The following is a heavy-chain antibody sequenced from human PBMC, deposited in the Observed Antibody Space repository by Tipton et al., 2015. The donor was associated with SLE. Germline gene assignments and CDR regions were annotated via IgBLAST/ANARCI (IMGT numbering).Heavy chain of an antibody. CDR3: PIYYHDSTGLHWFDP. CDR2: IYYSGST. Sequence: TLSLTCTVSGGSISSSRYYWGWIRQPPGKGLEWIGNIYYSGSTYYNPSLKSRVTISLDMSKNQFSLRLSSVTAADTAVYYCPIYYHDSTGLHWFDPWGQGTLVTVSS. D-gene: IGHD3-22*01. CDR1: GGSISSSRYY. J-gene: IGHJ5*02. V-gene: IGHV4-39*07.